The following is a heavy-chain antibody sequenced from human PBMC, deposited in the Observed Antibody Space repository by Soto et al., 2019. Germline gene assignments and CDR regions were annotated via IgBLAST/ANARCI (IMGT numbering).Heavy chain of an antibody. CDR3: ARGKEDIVVVVAATHDAFDI. CDR1: GYTFTSYG. D-gene: IGHD2-15*01. V-gene: IGHV1-18*01. CDR2: ISAYNGNT. J-gene: IGHJ3*02. Sequence: QVPLVQSGAEVKKPGASVKVSCKASGYTFTSYGISWVRQAPGQGLEWMGWISAYNGNTNYAQKLQGRVTMTTDTSTSTAYMELRSLRSDDTAVYYCARGKEDIVVVVAATHDAFDIWGQGTMVTVSS.